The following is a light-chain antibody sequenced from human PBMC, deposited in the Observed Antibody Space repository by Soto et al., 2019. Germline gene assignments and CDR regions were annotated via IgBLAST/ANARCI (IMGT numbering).Light chain of an antibody. CDR1: QNIWNK. V-gene: IGKV3-15*01. CDR2: DVS. J-gene: IGKJ4*01. Sequence: EIVMTQSPATLSVSPGERVTLSCRASQNIWNKLAWYQQRPGQTPRLLMYDVSSRASGIPARFTGSGSQTEFTLTINGLQSEDFAVYYCQHYNDWPLTFGGGTKVEIK. CDR3: QHYNDWPLT.